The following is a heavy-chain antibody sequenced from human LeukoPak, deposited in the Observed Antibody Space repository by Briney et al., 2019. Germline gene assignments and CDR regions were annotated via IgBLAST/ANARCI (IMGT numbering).Heavy chain of an antibody. CDR3: AKGRPRYFDWAPTLHY. Sequence: GRSLRLSCAASGFTFSSYGMHWVRQAPGKGLEWVALISYDGSNKYYADSVKGRFTISRDNSKNTLYLQMNSLRAEDTAVYYCAKGRPRYFDWAPTLHYWGQGTLVTVSS. J-gene: IGHJ4*02. D-gene: IGHD3-9*01. CDR2: ISYDGSNK. CDR1: GFTFSSYG. V-gene: IGHV3-30*18.